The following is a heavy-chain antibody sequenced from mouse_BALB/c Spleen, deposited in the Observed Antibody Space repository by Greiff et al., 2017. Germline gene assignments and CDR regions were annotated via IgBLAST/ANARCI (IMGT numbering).Heavy chain of an antibody. CDR2: INPSTGYT. J-gene: IGHJ3*01. CDR3: ARQGYGSSWGFAY. D-gene: IGHD1-1*01. CDR1: GYTFTSYW. V-gene: IGHV1-7*01. Sequence: QVQLQQSGAELAKPGASVKMSCKASGYTFTSYWMHWVKQRPGQGLEWIGYINPSTGYTEYNQKFKDKATLTADKSSSTAYMQLSSLTSEDSAVYYCARQGYGSSWGFAYWGQGTLVTVSA.